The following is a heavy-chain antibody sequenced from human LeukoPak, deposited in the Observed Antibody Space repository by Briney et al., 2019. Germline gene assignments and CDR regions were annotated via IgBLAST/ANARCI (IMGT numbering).Heavy chain of an antibody. CDR3: AKGRYGSGSYFAY. CDR1: GFTFSSYG. V-gene: IGHV3-30*02. D-gene: IGHD3-10*01. J-gene: IGHJ4*02. Sequence: GGSLRLSCAASGFTFSSYGMHWVRQAPGKGLEGVAFIRYDGSNKYYADSVKGRFTISRDNSKNTLYLQMNSLRAEDTAVYYCAKGRYGSGSYFAYWGQGTLVTVSS. CDR2: IRYDGSNK.